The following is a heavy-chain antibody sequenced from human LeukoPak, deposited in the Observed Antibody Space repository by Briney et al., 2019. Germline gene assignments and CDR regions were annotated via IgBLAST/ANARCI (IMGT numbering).Heavy chain of an antibody. CDR1: GFTFSADV. D-gene: IGHD3-16*01. V-gene: IGHV3-23*01. CDR3: ARVSGKILIWPQPFGGGMDV. J-gene: IGHJ6*02. Sequence: PGGSLRLSCAASGFTFSADVMSWVRQAPGEGLECVSAISESGGKTYYADSVKGRFTISRDNSKNMLYMQMNSLKAEDTAVYYCARVSGKILIWPQPFGGGMDVWGQGTTVTVSS. CDR2: ISESGGKT.